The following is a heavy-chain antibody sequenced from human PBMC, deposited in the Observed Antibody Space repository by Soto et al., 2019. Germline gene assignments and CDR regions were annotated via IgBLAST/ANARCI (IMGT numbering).Heavy chain of an antibody. Sequence: QLQLQESGPGLVKPSETLSLTCTVSGGSISSSSYYWGWIRQPPGKGLEWIGSIYYSGSTYYNPSLESRVTISVDTSKNQFSLKLSSVTAADTAVYYCARLPSLTTVTTPAFDIWGQGTMVTVSS. V-gene: IGHV4-39*01. D-gene: IGHD4-17*01. CDR1: GGSISSSSYY. CDR3: ARLPSLTTVTTPAFDI. J-gene: IGHJ3*02. CDR2: IYYSGST.